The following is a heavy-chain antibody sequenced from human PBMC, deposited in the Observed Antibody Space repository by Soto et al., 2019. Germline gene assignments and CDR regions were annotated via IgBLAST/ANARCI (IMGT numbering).Heavy chain of an antibody. CDR1: GGSISTSNW. CDR3: ARARATIAAAAIFDC. CDR2: VYRTGST. Sequence: PSETLSLTCAASGGSISTSNWWSWVRQPPGKGLEWIGEVYRTGSTNYNPSLESRLTISVDKSKNQFSLKLTSVTAADTAVYYCARARATIAAAAIFDCWGQGTLVTVSS. D-gene: IGHD6-13*01. J-gene: IGHJ4*02. V-gene: IGHV4-4*02.